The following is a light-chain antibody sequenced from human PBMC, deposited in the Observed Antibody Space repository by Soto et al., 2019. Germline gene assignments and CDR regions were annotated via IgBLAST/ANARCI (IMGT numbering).Light chain of an antibody. J-gene: IGLJ1*01. V-gene: IGLV1-40*01. CDR2: GNS. CDR1: SSNIGAGYD. CDR3: QSYDSSLSGDV. Sequence: QPVLTQPPSVSGAPGQRVTISCTGSSSNIGAGYDVHWYQQLPGTAPKLLIYGNSNRPSGVPDRFSGSKSGNSASLAITGLQAEDEADYYCQSYDSSLSGDVFGTGTKLTVL.